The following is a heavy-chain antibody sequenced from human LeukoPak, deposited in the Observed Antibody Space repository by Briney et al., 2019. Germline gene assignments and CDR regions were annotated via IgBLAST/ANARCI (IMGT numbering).Heavy chain of an antibody. CDR2: IYYSGNT. CDR3: ARVSSGSYLSFDY. V-gene: IGHV4-59*01. D-gene: IGHD1-26*01. CDR1: GGSISSYY. Sequence: SETLSLTCTVSGGSISSYYWSWIRQPPGKGLEWIGYIYYSGNTNYNPSLKSRVTISVDTSKNQFSLNLSSVTAADTAVYYCARVSSGSYLSFDYWGRGTLVTVSS. J-gene: IGHJ4*02.